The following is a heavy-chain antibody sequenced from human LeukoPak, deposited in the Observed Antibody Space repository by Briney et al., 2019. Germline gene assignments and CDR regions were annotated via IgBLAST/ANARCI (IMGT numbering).Heavy chain of an antibody. D-gene: IGHD3-10*01. J-gene: IGHJ3*02. CDR2: VNTDGDST. CDR1: RFTFSSYW. CDR3: ARTRGNAFDI. V-gene: IGHV3-74*01. Sequence: GGSLRLSCAASRFTFSSYWMHWVRQAPGKGLVWVSRVNTDGDSTIYADFVEGRFTISRDNAKNTLYLRVRTLRAEDTAVYYCARTRGNAFDIWGLGTLVTVSS.